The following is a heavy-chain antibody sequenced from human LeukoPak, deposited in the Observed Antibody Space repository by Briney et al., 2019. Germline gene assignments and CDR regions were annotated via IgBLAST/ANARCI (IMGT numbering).Heavy chain of an antibody. CDR2: IYHSGST. CDR1: GGSISSSNW. V-gene: IGHV4-4*02. CDR3: ARERDWYFDL. J-gene: IGHJ2*01. Sequence: SGTLSLTCAVSGGSISSSNWWSWVRQPPGKGLEWIGEIYHSGSTNYNPPLKSRVTISVDESKNQFSLKLSSVTAADTAVYYCARERDWYFDLWGRGTLVTVSS.